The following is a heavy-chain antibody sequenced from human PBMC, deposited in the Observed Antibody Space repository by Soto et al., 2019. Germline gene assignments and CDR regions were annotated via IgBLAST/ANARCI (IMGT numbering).Heavy chain of an antibody. CDR1: GFTVSSNY. J-gene: IGHJ4*02. Sequence: GGSLRLSCAASGFTVSSNYMSWVRQAPGKGPEWVSVIYSGGSTYYADSVKGRFTISRDNSKNTLYLQMNSPRAEDTAVYYCARAHCSSTSCYPHFDYWGQGTLVPVSS. CDR3: ARAHCSSTSCYPHFDY. D-gene: IGHD2-2*01. CDR2: IYSGGST. V-gene: IGHV3-66*01.